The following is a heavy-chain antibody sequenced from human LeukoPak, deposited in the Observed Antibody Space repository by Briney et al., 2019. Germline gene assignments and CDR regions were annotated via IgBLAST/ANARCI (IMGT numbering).Heavy chain of an antibody. CDR3: AREGVAGYYYYGMDV. CDR1: GYTFTSYD. Sequence: ASVKVSCKASGYTFTSYDINWVRQATGQGLEWMGWMNPNSGNTGYAQKFQGRVTITRDTSISTAYMELSRLRSDDTAVYYWAREGVAGYYYYGMDVWGQGTTSTVSS. J-gene: IGHJ6*02. D-gene: IGHD6-19*01. V-gene: IGHV1-8*01. CDR2: MNPNSGNT.